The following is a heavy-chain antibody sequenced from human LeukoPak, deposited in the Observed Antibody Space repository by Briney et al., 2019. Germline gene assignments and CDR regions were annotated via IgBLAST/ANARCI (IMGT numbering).Heavy chain of an antibody. Sequence: GASVKVSCKASGYTFRNYGITWVRQAPGQGLEWMGWIGTYNGNTDYAQKFQGRVIMTADTSTTTAHMELGSLRSDDTAVYYCARGRLKRVPFTKVAGALDYWGQGTRVTVSS. V-gene: IGHV1-18*01. CDR3: ARGRLKRVPFTKVAGALDY. J-gene: IGHJ4*02. CDR2: IGTYNGNT. D-gene: IGHD6-19*01. CDR1: GYTFRNYG.